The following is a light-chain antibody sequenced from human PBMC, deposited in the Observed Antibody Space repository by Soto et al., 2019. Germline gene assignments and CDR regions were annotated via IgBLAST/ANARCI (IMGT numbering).Light chain of an antibody. CDR2: RNN. CDR1: SSNIGTNY. CDR3: AVLDDSLRGWV. Sequence: QSVLTQPPSASGTPGQSVTISCSGSSSNIGTNYVFWYQQLPVTAPKLLIYRNNERPSGVPDRISGSKSGTSASLAISGLRSEDEPVYHCAVLDDSLRGWVFGGGTKLTVL. J-gene: IGLJ3*02. V-gene: IGLV1-47*01.